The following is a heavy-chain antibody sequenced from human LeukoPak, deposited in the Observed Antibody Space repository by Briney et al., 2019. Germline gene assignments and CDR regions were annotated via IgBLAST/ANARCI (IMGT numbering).Heavy chain of an antibody. Sequence: GASVKVSCKAPGGTFSSYAISWVRQAPGQGLEWMGGIIPIFGTANYAQKFQGRVTITADESTSTAYMELSSLRSEDTAVYYCARARTALTVTSYYYYGMDVWGQGTTVTVSS. CDR1: GGTFSSYA. V-gene: IGHV1-69*13. CDR2: IIPIFGTA. J-gene: IGHJ6*02. D-gene: IGHD4-17*01. CDR3: ARARTALTVTSYYYYGMDV.